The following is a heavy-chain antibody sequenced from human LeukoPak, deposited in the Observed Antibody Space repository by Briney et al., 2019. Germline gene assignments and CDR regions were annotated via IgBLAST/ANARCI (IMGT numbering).Heavy chain of an antibody. V-gene: IGHV3-11*01. J-gene: IGHJ6*02. CDR1: GFTLTDYY. CDR2: ISGSGRNV. Sequence: GGSLGLSCVAYGFTLTDYYMSWIRQAPGRGLEWVSDISGSGRNVYYGDSVKGRFTISRDNAKNSLYLQMNNLRAEDTAVYYCARSIGYYYTMDVWGQGTTVTVSS. D-gene: IGHD3-22*01. CDR3: ARSIGYYYTMDV.